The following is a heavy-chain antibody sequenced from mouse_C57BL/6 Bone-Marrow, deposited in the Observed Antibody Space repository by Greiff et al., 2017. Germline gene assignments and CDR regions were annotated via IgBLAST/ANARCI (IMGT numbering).Heavy chain of an antibody. D-gene: IGHD3-2*02. CDR2: ISSGGSYT. J-gene: IGHJ1*03. Sequence: EVQVVESGGDLVKPGGSLKLSCAASGFTFSSYGMSWVRPTPDKRLEWVATISSGGSYTYYPDSVKGRFTISIDNAKNTLYLQMSSLTSEYTAMYDCVSHTLLGWVYWYFDVWGTGTTVTVSS. CDR1: GFTFSSYG. V-gene: IGHV5-6*01. CDR3: VSHTLLGWVYWYFDV.